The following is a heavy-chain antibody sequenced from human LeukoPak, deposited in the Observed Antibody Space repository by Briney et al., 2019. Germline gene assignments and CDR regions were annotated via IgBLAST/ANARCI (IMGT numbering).Heavy chain of an antibody. CDR2: IYYSGST. J-gene: IGHJ3*02. V-gene: IGHV4-59*08. CDR3: ARPASGSYLYAFDI. CDR1: GGSISSYY. D-gene: IGHD1-26*01. Sequence: SETLSLTCTVSGGSISSYYWSWIRQPPGKGLEWIGYIYYSGSTNYNPSLKSRVTISVDTSKNQFSLKLSSVTAADTAVYYCARPASGSYLYAFDIWGQGTMVTVSS.